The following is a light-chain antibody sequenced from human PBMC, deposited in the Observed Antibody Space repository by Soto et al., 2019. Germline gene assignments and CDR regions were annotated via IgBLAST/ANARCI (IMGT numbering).Light chain of an antibody. J-gene: IGLJ1*01. CDR2: SDS. Sequence: QSVLPQPPSASGTPGQRVTISCSGSNSNIGINTVNWYLQLPGTAPKLLIYSDSQRPSGVPDRFSGSESGTSASLAISGLQSEDEADYYCAACDDTLNGCVFGTGTKLTVL. CDR3: AACDDTLNGCV. CDR1: NSNIGINT. V-gene: IGLV1-44*01.